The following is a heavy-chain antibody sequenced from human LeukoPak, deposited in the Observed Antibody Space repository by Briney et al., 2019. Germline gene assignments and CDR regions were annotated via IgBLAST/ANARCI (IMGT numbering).Heavy chain of an antibody. V-gene: IGHV1-69*04. CDR2: TNPIVAIA. D-gene: IGHD3-22*01. CDR3: EREDYDSSRGAFDI. Sequence: SLKDSCKASGGTFSACVISWVRPAPRQGLECVGRTNPIVAIANYAQNFQGRVTITAETSTSTAYMQTSGLRSQVEPVYYWEREDYDSSRGAFDIWGQGTRVTVSS. CDR1: GGTFSACV. J-gene: IGHJ3*02.